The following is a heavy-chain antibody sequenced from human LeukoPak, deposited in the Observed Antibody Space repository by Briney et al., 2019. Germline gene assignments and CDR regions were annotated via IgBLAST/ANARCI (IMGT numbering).Heavy chain of an antibody. Sequence: PGGSLRLSCAASGFTFSSYWMSWVRQAPGKGLEWVANIKQDGSEKYYVDSVKGRFTISRDNAKNSLYLQMNSLRAEDTALYYCARDPPPPYYYASGSNAFDIWGQGTMVTVSS. CDR2: IKQDGSEK. D-gene: IGHD3-10*01. CDR1: GFTFSSYW. J-gene: IGHJ3*02. V-gene: IGHV3-7*01. CDR3: ARDPPPPYYYASGSNAFDI.